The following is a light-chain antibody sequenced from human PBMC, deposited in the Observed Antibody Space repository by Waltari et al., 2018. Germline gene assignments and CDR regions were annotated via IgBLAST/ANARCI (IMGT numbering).Light chain of an antibody. V-gene: IGLV1-40*01. Sequence: QSVLTQPPSVSGATGQRVTISCTGTSSNTGAGYDVHWDQQLPGTAPNLLTYGNSNRPSGVPDRFSGSKSGTSASLAITGLQAEDEADYYCQSYDSSLSGVVFGGGTKLTVL. CDR3: QSYDSSLSGVV. CDR2: GNS. J-gene: IGLJ2*01. CDR1: SSNTGAGYD.